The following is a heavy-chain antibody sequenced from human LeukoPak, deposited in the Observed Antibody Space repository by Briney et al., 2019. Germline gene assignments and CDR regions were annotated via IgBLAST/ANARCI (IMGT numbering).Heavy chain of an antibody. CDR3: AKRLMGATTVDY. D-gene: IGHD1-26*01. CDR1: GFTFSSYA. Sequence: GVSLRRSCAASGFTFSSYAMSWVRQAPGKGLEWVSAISGSGGSTYYADSVKGRFNISRDNYKNTLYLQMNSLRAEDTAVYYCAKRLMGATTVDYWGQGTLVTVSS. CDR2: ISGSGGST. J-gene: IGHJ4*02. V-gene: IGHV3-23*01.